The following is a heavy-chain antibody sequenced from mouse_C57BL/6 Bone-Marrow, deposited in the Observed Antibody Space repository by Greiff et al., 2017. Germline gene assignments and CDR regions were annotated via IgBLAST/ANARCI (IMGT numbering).Heavy chain of an antibody. Sequence: DVKLVESGGGLVKPGGSLKLSCAASGFTFSSYAMSWVRQTPEQRLEWVATISDGGSYTYYPDNVKGRFTITRDNAKNNLYLQMRQLKADDTAMYYCAREGDSLYYARDYWGQGTSVTVSS. CDR3: AREGDSLYYARDY. V-gene: IGHV5-4*01. J-gene: IGHJ4*01. CDR1: GFTFSSYA. CDR2: ISDGGSYT.